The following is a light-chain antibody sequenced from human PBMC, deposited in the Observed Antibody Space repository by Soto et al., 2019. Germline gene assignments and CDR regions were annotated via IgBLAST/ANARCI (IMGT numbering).Light chain of an antibody. J-gene: IGKJ5*01. Sequence: DIQMTQSPSTVSASVGDRVTITCRASQTIRNWLAWYQQKPGKAPKVLIYDASTLRGGVPSRFSGSGSGTEFTLTISSLQSEDIGTYYCQQYDILPITFGRGTRLEIK. CDR2: DAS. V-gene: IGKV1-5*01. CDR1: QTIRNW. CDR3: QQYDILPIT.